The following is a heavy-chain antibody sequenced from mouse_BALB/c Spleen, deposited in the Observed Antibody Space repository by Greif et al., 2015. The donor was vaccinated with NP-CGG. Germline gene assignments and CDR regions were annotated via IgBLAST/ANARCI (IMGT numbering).Heavy chain of an antibody. V-gene: IGHV5-4*02. CDR1: GFTFSDYY. CDR3: ARSLTGTSFRVYAMDY. Sequence: EVKLVESGGGLVKPGGSLKLSCAASGFTFSDYYMYWVRQTPEKRLEWVATISDGGSYTYYPDSVKGRFTISRDNAKNNLYLQMSRLKSEDTAMYYCARSLTGTSFRVYAMDYWGQGTSVTVSS. D-gene: IGHD4-1*01. J-gene: IGHJ4*01. CDR2: ISDGGSYT.